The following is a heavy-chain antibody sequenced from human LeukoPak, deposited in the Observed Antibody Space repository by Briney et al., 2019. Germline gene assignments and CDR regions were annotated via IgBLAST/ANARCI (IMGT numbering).Heavy chain of an antibody. Sequence: PSETLSLTCAVYGGSFSGYYWSWVRQPPGKGLEWVGEINNSGSTIYNPSLKSRVTISVDTSKNQCSLKLSSVTAADTAVYYCARGGPPSYYDSSGYFDYWGQGTLVTVSS. J-gene: IGHJ4*02. CDR2: INNSGST. CDR1: GGSFSGYY. CDR3: ARGGPPSYYDSSGYFDY. D-gene: IGHD3-22*01. V-gene: IGHV4-34*01.